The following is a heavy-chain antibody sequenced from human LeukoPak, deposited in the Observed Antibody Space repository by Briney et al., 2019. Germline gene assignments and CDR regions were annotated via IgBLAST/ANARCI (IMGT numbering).Heavy chain of an antibody. CDR2: IYFSGST. Sequence: SETLSLTCTVSGGSISSYYWTWIRQPPGKGLEWIGYIYFSGSTNYNPSLKNRVTFSVDTSKNQFSLNLCSVTAADTAVYYCARGYTSGWSPALDIWGQGTMVTVSS. D-gene: IGHD6-19*01. CDR1: GGSISSYY. V-gene: IGHV4-59*01. CDR3: ARGYTSGWSPALDI. J-gene: IGHJ3*02.